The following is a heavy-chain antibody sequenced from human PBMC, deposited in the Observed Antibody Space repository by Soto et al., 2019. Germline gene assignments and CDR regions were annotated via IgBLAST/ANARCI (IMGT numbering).Heavy chain of an antibody. Sequence: SETLSLTCTVSGGSISSGGYYWSWIRQHPGKGLEWIGYIYYSGSTYYNPSLKSRVTISVDTSKNQFSLKLSSVTAADTAVYYCARDRYSSGHTSGWYFDYWGQGTLVTVSS. CDR3: ARDRYSSGHTSGWYFDY. CDR2: IYYSGST. J-gene: IGHJ4*02. CDR1: GGSISSGGYY. D-gene: IGHD6-19*01. V-gene: IGHV4-31*03.